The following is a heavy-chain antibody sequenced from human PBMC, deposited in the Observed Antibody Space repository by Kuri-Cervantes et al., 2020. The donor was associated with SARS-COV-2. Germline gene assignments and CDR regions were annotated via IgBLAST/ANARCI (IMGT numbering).Heavy chain of an antibody. CDR2: IYHSEST. CDR3: ARASTSVYGVLIALFSSNAFDV. D-gene: IGHD2-21*01. V-gene: IGHV4-38-2*01. Sequence: GSLRLSCAVSGYSISSGYYWGWIRQPPGKGLEWIGSIYHSESTYYNPSLKSRVTISVDKSKNQFSLKVTSMAAADTAVYYCARASTSVYGVLIALFSSNAFDVWGQGTMVTVSS. CDR1: GYSISSGYY. J-gene: IGHJ3*01.